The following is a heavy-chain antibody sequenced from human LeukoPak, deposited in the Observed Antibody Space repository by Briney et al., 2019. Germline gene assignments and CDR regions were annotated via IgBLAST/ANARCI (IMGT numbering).Heavy chain of an antibody. CDR3: ARDPGGSGWGAFDI. V-gene: IGHV3-7*05. Sequence: PGGSLRLSCAASGFDFSKFFMAWVRQVPGKGLEWVANIKPDGSETYYVGSVKGRFTISRDNAENSLYLQMNSLRAEDTAVFYCARDPGGSGWGAFDIWGQGTLVCVSS. CDR1: GFDFSKFF. D-gene: IGHD4-23*01. J-gene: IGHJ3*02. CDR2: IKPDGSET.